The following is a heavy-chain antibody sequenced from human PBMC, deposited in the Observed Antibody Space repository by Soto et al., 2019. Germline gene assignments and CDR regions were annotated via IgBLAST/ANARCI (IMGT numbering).Heavy chain of an antibody. J-gene: IGHJ6*02. CDR3: ARAAAYFYHYYYAMDV. CDR2: ISHDGSEK. CDR1: RFTFSSYA. V-gene: IGHV3-30-3*01. Sequence: AVVSLRLSCAASRFTFSSYAMDWVRQAPGEGLEWVAVISHDGSEKYYGDSVKGRFTISRDNPKNTVYLQMNSLRPEDTAVYYCARAAAYFYHYYYAMDVWGQGTAVTVSS. D-gene: IGHD6-13*01.